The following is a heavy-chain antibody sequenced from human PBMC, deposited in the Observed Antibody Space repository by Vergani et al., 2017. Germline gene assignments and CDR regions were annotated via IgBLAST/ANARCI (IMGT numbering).Heavy chain of an antibody. CDR3: AKDWRSGSYFTPWVDY. D-gene: IGHD1-26*01. CDR2: ISGSGGST. CDR1: GFTFSSYA. Sequence: EVQLLESGGGLVQPGGSLRLSCAASGFTFSSYAMSWVRQAPGKGLEWVSAISGSGGSTSYADSVKGRFTISRDNSKNTLYLQMNSLRAEDTAVYYCAKDWRSGSYFTPWVDYWGQGTLVTVSS. J-gene: IGHJ4*02. V-gene: IGHV3-23*01.